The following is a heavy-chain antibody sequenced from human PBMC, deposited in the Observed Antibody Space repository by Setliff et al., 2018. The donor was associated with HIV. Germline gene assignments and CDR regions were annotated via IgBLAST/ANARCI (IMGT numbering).Heavy chain of an antibody. V-gene: IGHV4-4*09. J-gene: IGHJ4*02. Sequence: SETLSLTCTVSGGSISSYDWSWIRQPPGKGLEWIGYIYTSGSTNYNPSLKSRVTISVDTSKNQFSLKLSSVTAADTAVYYCARGFDYAQRPPLYYFDYWGQGTLVTVSS. CDR3: ARGFDYAQRPPLYYFDY. CDR1: GGSISSYD. CDR2: IYTSGST. D-gene: IGHD2-2*01.